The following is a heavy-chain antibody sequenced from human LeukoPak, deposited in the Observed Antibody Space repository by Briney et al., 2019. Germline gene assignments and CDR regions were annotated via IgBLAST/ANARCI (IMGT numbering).Heavy chain of an antibody. V-gene: IGHV1-46*01. CDR1: GYTFTSYY. CDR2: ITPSGGST. CDR3: ARDTNAYSYDSSGYYPLDY. D-gene: IGHD3-22*01. J-gene: IGHJ4*02. Sequence: ASVKVSYKASGYTFTSYYMHWVRQAPGQGLEWMGIITPSGGSTRYAQKFQGRVTMTRDTSTSTVYMELSSLRSEDTALYYCARDTNAYSYDSSGYYPLDYWGQGTLVTVSS.